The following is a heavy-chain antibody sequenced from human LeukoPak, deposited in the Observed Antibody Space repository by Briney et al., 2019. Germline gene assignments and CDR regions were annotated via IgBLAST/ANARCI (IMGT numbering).Heavy chain of an antibody. Sequence: GASVKVSCKAYGYTFISISVNWVRQAPGQGLEWMGWINTNTGNPRYAQGFTGRFVFSLDTSVSTAYLQISTLKAEDTAVYYCARGYSHDREGAFDIWGQGTMVTVSS. D-gene: IGHD5-12*01. J-gene: IGHJ3*02. V-gene: IGHV7-4-1*02. CDR1: GYTFISIS. CDR2: INTNTGNP. CDR3: ARGYSHDREGAFDI.